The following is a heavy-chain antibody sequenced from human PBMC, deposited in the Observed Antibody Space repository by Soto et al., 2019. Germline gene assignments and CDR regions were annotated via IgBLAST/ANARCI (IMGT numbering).Heavy chain of an antibody. J-gene: IGHJ4*02. Sequence: EVQLVESGGGLVQPGRSLRLSCVASGFTADDYALHWVRQAPGKGLEWVSGISSNSDTIHYADSVKGRFTIPRDKAQNSLFLQMNSLRPEDTAVYYCAKDMKWGGMTTIHYFDSWGQGTLVTVSS. CDR3: AKDMKWGGMTTIHYFDS. D-gene: IGHD4-17*01. V-gene: IGHV3-9*02. CDR1: GFTADDYA. CDR2: ISSNSDTI.